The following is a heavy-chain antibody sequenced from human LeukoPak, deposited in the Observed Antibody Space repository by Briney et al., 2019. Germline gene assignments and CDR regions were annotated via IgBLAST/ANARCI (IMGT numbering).Heavy chain of an antibody. J-gene: IGHJ6*03. V-gene: IGHV3-30*02. D-gene: IGHD3-3*01. CDR1: GFTFSSYG. CDR2: IRYDGSNK. Sequence: QTGGSLRLSCAASGFTFSSYGMHWVRQAPGKGLEWVAFIRYDGSNKYYADSVKGRFTISRDNSKNTLYLQMNSLRAEDTAVYYCAKDGGTIFGYMDVWGKGTTVTVSS. CDR3: AKDGGTIFGYMDV.